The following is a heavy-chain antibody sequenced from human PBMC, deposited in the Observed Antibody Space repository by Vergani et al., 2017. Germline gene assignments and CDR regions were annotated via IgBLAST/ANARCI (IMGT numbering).Heavy chain of an antibody. J-gene: IGHJ4*02. CDR1: GGTFSSYT. Sequence: QVQLVQSGAEVKKPGSSVKVSCKASGGTFSSYTINWVRQAPGQGLEWMGRIIPILGITNYAQKFQGRVTITANKSTSTAYMELSSLGAEDTAVYYCARSEGGKGFIDYWGQGTLVTVSS. D-gene: IGHD3-16*01. V-gene: IGHV1-69*02. CDR2: IIPILGIT. CDR3: ARSEGGKGFIDY.